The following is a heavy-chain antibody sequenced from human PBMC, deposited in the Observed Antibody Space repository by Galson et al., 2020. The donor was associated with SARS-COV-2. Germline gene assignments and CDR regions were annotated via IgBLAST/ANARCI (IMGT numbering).Heavy chain of an antibody. CDR3: ARGLRPPGLVIPARVSYYGMDV. V-gene: IGHV4-34*01. CDR1: GGSFTGYY. D-gene: IGHD3-16*02. Sequence: SETLSLTCAVYGGSFTGYYWSWIRQSPGQGLEWLGEIHGTGSTNDNPSPSSRVTISISKSKKQFSLKLTSMTAADTAVYYCARGLRPPGLVIPARVSYYGMDVWSQGSTVTVSS. J-gene: IGHJ6*02. CDR2: IHGTGST.